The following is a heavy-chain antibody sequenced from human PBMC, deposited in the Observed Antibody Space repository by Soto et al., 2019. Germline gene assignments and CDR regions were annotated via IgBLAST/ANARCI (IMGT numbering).Heavy chain of an antibody. CDR3: ARSSSGSNYYYYGMDV. D-gene: IGHD6-6*01. J-gene: IGHJ6*02. CDR1: GGTFSSYA. CDR2: IIPIFGTA. V-gene: IGHV1-69*01. Sequence: QVQLVQSGAEVKKPGSSVKVSCKASGGTFSSYAISWVRQAPGQGLEWMGGIIPIFGTANYAQKFQGRVTITADESTSTDYMELSSLRSEDTAVYYCARSSSGSNYYYYGMDVWGQGTTVTVSS.